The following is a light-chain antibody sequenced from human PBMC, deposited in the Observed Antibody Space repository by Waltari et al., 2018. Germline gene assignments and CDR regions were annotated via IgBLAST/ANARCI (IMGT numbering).Light chain of an antibody. CDR2: DVT. V-gene: IGLV2-11*01. CDR1: SSDVGSYNY. Sequence: QSALTQPRSVSGSPGQSVTISCTRTSSDVGSYNYVSWYQQHPGKAPKLMIYDVTKRPSGVPDRFSGSKSGNTASLTISGLQTEDEADYYCCSYAGTYVFGTGTKVTVL. J-gene: IGLJ1*01. CDR3: CSYAGTYV.